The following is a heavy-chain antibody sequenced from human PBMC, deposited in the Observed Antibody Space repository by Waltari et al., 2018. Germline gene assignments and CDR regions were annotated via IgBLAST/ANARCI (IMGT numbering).Heavy chain of an antibody. CDR3: ANLRGFGESPRFFYYMDV. CDR1: GFTFSSYG. Sequence: QVQLVESGGGVVQPGRSLRLSCAASGFTFSSYGMHWVRQAPGKGLEWVAVIWYDGSNKYDADSVKGRFTISRDNSKNTLYLQMNSLRAEDTAVYYCANLRGFGESPRFFYYMDVWGKGTTVTVSS. V-gene: IGHV3-33*06. CDR2: IWYDGSNK. J-gene: IGHJ6*03. D-gene: IGHD3-10*01.